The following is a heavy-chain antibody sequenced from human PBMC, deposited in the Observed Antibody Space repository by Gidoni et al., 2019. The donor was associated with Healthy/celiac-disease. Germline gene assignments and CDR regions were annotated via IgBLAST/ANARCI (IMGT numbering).Heavy chain of an antibody. CDR1: GFTFTSSA. D-gene: IGHD4-4*01. CDR2: IVVGSGNT. J-gene: IGHJ6*02. V-gene: IGHV1-58*01. Sequence: QMQLVQSGPEVKKPGTSVKVSCKASGFTFTSSAVQWVRQARGQRLEWIGWIVVGSGNTNYAQKFQERVTITRDMSTSTAYMELSSLRSEDTAVYYCAAEKGGNMTTVTSPGMDVWGQGTTVTVSS. CDR3: AAEKGGNMTTVTSPGMDV.